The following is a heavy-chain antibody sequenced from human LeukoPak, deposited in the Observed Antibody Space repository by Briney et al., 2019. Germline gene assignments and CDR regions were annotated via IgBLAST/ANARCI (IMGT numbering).Heavy chain of an antibody. Sequence: GALRLSCAASGFTFSSYEMNWVRQAPGKGLEWVSYISSSGSTIYYADSVKGRFTISRDNAKNSLYLQMNSLRAEDTAVYYCARVPGYCSGGSCYQTARPSNSMDVWGKGTTVTVSS. V-gene: IGHV3-48*03. CDR3: ARVPGYCSGGSCYQTARPSNSMDV. CDR1: GFTFSSYE. D-gene: IGHD2-15*01. CDR2: ISSSGSTI. J-gene: IGHJ6*04.